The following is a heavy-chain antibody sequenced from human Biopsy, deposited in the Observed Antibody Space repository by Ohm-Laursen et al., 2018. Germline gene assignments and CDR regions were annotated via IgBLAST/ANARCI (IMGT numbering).Heavy chain of an antibody. V-gene: IGHV4-59*01. CDR3: ARDKITYCTSTSCDYFGMDV. Sequence: TLSLTCRVSGGSIISYYWTWIRQPPGKTLEWIASINYRGNTNYNPSLKSRVTMSAHTSTNQFSLKLTSVTAADTAVYYCARDKITYCTSTSCDYFGMDVWGQGTTVTVSS. D-gene: IGHD2-2*01. CDR2: INYRGNT. CDR1: GGSIISYY. J-gene: IGHJ6*02.